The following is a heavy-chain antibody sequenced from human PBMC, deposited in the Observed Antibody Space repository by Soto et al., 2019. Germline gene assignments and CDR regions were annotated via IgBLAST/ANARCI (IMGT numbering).Heavy chain of an antibody. D-gene: IGHD2-15*01. CDR1: GFTFSTYA. Sequence: GGSLRLSCAASGFTFSTYAMSWVRLAPGKGLEWVSGISGSGGSTYYADSVKGRFTISRDNSKNTLYLQMDSLRAEDTAVYYCAKDQGQGILVVDDAFDIWGQGTMVTVSS. J-gene: IGHJ3*02. CDR3: AKDQGQGILVVDDAFDI. V-gene: IGHV3-23*01. CDR2: ISGSGGST.